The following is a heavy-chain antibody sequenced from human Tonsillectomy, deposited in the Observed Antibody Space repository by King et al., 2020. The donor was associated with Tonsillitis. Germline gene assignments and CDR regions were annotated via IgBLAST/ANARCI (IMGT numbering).Heavy chain of an antibody. CDR3: ARESHPGYSSGWAFLDC. J-gene: IGHJ4*02. D-gene: IGHD6-19*01. CDR1: GFTFSTYN. CDR2: ISSSSSTI. V-gene: IGHV3-48*02. Sequence: VQLVESGGGLVQPGGSLRLSCAASGFTFSTYNINWVRQAPGKGLEWVSSISSSSSTIYYADSVKGRFTISRDNAKNSLYLQMNSLRDEDTAVYYCARESHPGYSSGWAFLDCWGQGTLVTVSS.